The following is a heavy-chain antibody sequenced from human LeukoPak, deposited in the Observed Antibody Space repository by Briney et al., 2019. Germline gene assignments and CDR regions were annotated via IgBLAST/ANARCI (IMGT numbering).Heavy chain of an antibody. Sequence: SCKASGYTFTGYYMHWVRQAPGKGLEYVSAISSNGGSTYYANSVKGRFTISRDNSKNTLFLQMGSLRAEDMAVYYCARNGKSSSDYYYMDVWGKGTTVTVSS. CDR1: GYTFTGYY. CDR3: ARNGKSSSDYYYMDV. CDR2: ISSNGGST. D-gene: IGHD6-6*01. J-gene: IGHJ6*03. V-gene: IGHV3-64*01.